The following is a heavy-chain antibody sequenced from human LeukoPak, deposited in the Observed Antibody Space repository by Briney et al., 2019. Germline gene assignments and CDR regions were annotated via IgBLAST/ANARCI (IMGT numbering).Heavy chain of an antibody. CDR1: GGSLSSYY. J-gene: IGHJ5*02. Sequence: SETLSLTRTVSGGSLSSYYWSWIRQPPGKGLEWIGYIYYSGSTNYNPPLKSRVTISVDTSKNQSSLKLSSVTAADTAVYYCASFQGWFDPWGQGTLVTVSS. CDR3: ASFQGWFDP. V-gene: IGHV4-59*08. CDR2: IYYSGST.